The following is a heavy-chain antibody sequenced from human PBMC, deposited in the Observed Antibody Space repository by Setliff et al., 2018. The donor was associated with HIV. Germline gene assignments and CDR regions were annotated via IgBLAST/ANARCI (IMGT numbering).Heavy chain of an antibody. V-gene: IGHV1-18*01. CDR1: GYTFTNYG. D-gene: IGHD1-26*01. CDR3: ARILVGVDDAFDI. CDR2: ISAYNGNT. J-gene: IGHJ3*02. Sequence: ASVKVSCKASGYTFTNYGISWVRQAPGQGLERMGWISAYNGNTNYAQKLQDRVTMTTDTSTSTAYMELRSLRSDDTAVYCCARILVGVDDAFDIWGQGTMVT.